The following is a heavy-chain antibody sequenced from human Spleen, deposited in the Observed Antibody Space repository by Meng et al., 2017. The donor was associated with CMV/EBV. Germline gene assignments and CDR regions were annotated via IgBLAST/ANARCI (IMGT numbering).Heavy chain of an antibody. CDR3: ARDCVREGYWGYYFDY. CDR2: IYYSGNT. CDR1: GGSISSSSYH. V-gene: IGHV4-39*07. D-gene: IGHD5-24*01. Sequence: GSLRLSCTVSGGSISSSSYHWGWIRQPPGKGLEWIGSIYYSGNTYYNPSLKSRVTISVDTSKNQFSLKLSSVTAADTAVYYCARDCVREGYWGYYFDYWGQGTLVTVSS. J-gene: IGHJ4*02.